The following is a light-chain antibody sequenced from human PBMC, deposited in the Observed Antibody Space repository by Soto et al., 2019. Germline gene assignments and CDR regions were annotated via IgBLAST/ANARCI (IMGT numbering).Light chain of an antibody. Sequence: QSALTQPPSVSGSPGQSVTISCTGTSSDIGYHNRVSWYQQPPGTAPKLMIYEVSTRYSGVPDRFSGSKSGNTASLTISGIQAEDEDDYYCSSFASSATLVFGGGTKLTVL. J-gene: IGLJ3*02. CDR3: SSFASSATLV. V-gene: IGLV2-18*02. CDR1: SSDIGYHNR. CDR2: EVS.